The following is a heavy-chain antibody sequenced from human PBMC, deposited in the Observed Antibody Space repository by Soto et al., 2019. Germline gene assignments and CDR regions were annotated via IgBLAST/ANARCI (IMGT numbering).Heavy chain of an antibody. V-gene: IGHV4-30-4*01. D-gene: IGHD5-18*01. J-gene: IGHJ6*01. CDR2: IYYSGST. CDR1: GGSISSGDYY. CDR3: ARAWFTAMGNYYGMDV. Sequence: QVQLQESGPGLVKPSQTLSLTCTVSGGSISSGDYYWSWIRQPPGKGLEWIGYIYYSGSTYYNPSLKSRVTISVNTSKNQFSLKLSSVTDAATAVYYCARAWFTAMGNYYGMDVWGQGTTVTVSS.